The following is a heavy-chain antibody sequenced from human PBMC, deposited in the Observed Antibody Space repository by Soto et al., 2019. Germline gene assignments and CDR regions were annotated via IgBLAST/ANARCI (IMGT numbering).Heavy chain of an antibody. V-gene: IGHV4-4*02. CDR2: IYHTGAT. Sequence: QVQLQESGPGVVKPLGTLALTCTVSGGSISINNWXXWVRQSPEKGLQWIGEIYHTGATNSNPSFHRRVTMXXXXXXXXXSXXXXXXXXXXXXIYYCAREGGAGTYMGCDYWGQGTLVTVSS. D-gene: IGHD3-22*01. CDR3: AREGGAGTYMGCDY. CDR1: GGSISINNW. J-gene: IGHJ4*02.